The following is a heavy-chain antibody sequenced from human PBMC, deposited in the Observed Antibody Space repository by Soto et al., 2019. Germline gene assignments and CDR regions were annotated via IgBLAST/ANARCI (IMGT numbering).Heavy chain of an antibody. CDR2: ISGSGVST. D-gene: IGHD4-17*01. V-gene: IGHV3-23*01. J-gene: IGHJ4*02. CDR1: GFTFSSYA. CDR3: ITATTVVTFGHHY. Sequence: PGGSLRLSCAASGFTFSSYAMSWVRQAPGKGLEWVSAISGSGVSTYYADSVKGRFTISRDNSKNTLYLQMNSLRAEDTAVYYCITATTVVTFGHHYWGQGTLVTVSS.